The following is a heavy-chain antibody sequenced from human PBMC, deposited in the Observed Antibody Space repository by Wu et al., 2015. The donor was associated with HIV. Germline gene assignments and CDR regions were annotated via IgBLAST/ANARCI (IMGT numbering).Heavy chain of an antibody. CDR2: INHSGST. CDR1: GGSFSGYY. J-gene: IGHJ4*02. Sequence: QVQLQQWGAGLLKPSETLSLTCAVYGGSFSGYYWSWIRQPPGKGLEWIGEINHSGSTNYNPSLKSRVTISVDTSKNQFSLKLSSVTAADTAVYYCARDRGAMVTKSFDYWGQGTLVTVSS. CDR3: ARDRGAMVTKSFDY. V-gene: IGHV4-34*01. D-gene: IGHD5-18*01.